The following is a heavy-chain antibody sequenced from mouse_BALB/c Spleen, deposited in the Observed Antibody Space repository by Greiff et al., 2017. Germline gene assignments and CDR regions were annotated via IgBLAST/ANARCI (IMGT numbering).Heavy chain of an antibody. J-gene: IGHJ3*01. CDR3: ARDLGDGAY. Sequence: DVMLVESGGGLVKPGGSLKLSCAASGFTFSDYYMYWVRQTPEKRLEWVATISDGGSYTYYPDSVKGRFTISRDNAKNNLYLQMSSLKSEDTAMYYCARDLGDGAYWGQGTLVTVSA. V-gene: IGHV5-4*02. CDR2: ISDGGSYT. CDR1: GFTFSDYY. D-gene: IGHD2-3*01.